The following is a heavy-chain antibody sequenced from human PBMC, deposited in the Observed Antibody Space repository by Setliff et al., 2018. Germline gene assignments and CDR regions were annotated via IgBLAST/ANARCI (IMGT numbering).Heavy chain of an antibody. CDR3: ARGDRWGYSYGYLASYYYYGMDV. CDR1: GFTFSDYY. CDR2: ISSSGSTI. V-gene: IGHV3-11*04. J-gene: IGHJ6*02. Sequence: GGSLRLSCAASGFTFSDYYMSWIRQAPGKGLEWVSYISSSGSTIYYADSVKGRFTISRDNAKNSLYLQMNSLRAEDTAVYYCARGDRWGYSYGYLASYYYYGMDVWGQGTTVTVSS. D-gene: IGHD5-18*01.